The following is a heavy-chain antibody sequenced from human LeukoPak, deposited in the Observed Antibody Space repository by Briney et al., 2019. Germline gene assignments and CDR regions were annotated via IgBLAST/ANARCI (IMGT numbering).Heavy chain of an antibody. CDR3: ARDRASYYDILTGYYTYAFDI. V-gene: IGHV4-59*01. CDR1: GGSISSYY. J-gene: IGHJ3*02. Sequence: SETLSLTCTVSGGSISSYYWSWIRQPPGKGLEWIGYIYYSGSTNYNPSRKSRVTISADTSKNQFSLKLSSVTAADTAVYYCARDRASYYDILTGYYTYAFDIWGQGTMVTVSS. D-gene: IGHD3-9*01. CDR2: IYYSGST.